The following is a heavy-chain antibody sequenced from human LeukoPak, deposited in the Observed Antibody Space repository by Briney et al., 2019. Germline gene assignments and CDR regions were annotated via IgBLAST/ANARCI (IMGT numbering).Heavy chain of an antibody. CDR1: VGIFSSYA. CDR2: IIPILGIA. Sequence: SVKVSCKASVGIFSSYAISWVRQAPGQGLEWMGRIIPILGIANYAQKFQGRVTITADKSTSTAYMDLSSLRSEDTAVYYCARDLPPYYFDYWGQGTLVTVSS. CDR3: ARDLPPYYFDY. V-gene: IGHV1-69*04. J-gene: IGHJ4*02.